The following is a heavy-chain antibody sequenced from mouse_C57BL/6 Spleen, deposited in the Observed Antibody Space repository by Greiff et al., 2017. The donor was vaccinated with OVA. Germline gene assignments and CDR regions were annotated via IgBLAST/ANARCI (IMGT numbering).Heavy chain of an antibody. CDR3: ARTAYSKTPYYYAMDY. CDR2: IYPRDGST. CDR1: GYTFTSYD. J-gene: IGHJ4*01. V-gene: IGHV1-85*01. Sequence: QVQLQQSGPELVKPGASVKLSCKASGYTFTSYDINWVKQRPGQGLEWIGWIYPRDGSTKYTEKFKGKATLTVDTSSSTAYMELHSLTSEDSAVYVCARTAYSKTPYYYAMDYWGQGTSVTVSS. D-gene: IGHD2-5*01.